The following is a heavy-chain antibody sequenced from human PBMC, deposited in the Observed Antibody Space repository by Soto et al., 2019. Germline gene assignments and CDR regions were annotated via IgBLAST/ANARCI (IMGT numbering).Heavy chain of an antibody. D-gene: IGHD6-13*01. CDR2: IWYDGSNK. J-gene: IGHJ6*02. CDR3: ARDRGLRRWGAARSMDV. V-gene: IGHV3-33*01. Sequence: LRLSCAASGFTFSSYGMHWVRQAPGKGLEWVAVIWYDGSNKYYADSVKGRFTISRDNSKNTLYLQMNSLRAEDTAVYYCARDRGLRRWGAARSMDVWGQGTTVTVSS. CDR1: GFTFSSYG.